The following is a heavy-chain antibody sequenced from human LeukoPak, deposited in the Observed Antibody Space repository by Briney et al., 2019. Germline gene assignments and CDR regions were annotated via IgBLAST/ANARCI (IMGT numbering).Heavy chain of an antibody. J-gene: IGHJ4*02. D-gene: IGHD3-10*01. V-gene: IGHV4-34*01. Sequence: PSETLSLTCAVYGGSFSGYYWSWIRQPPGKGLEWIGEINHSGSTNYNPSLKSRVTISVDTSKNQFSLKLGSVTAADTAVYYCASTIRFGELSWGQGTLVTVSS. CDR3: ASTIRFGELS. CDR2: INHSGST. CDR1: GGSFSGYY.